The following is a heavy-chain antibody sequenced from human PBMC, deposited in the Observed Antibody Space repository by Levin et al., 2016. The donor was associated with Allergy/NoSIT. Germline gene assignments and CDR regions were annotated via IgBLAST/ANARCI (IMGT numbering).Heavy chain of an antibody. D-gene: IGHD1-26*01. CDR3: ARAGHDSGYDY. J-gene: IGHJ4*02. CDR1: GFGFSNYW. V-gene: IGHV3-7*01. Sequence: GGSLRLSCAASGFGFSNYWMSWVRQAPGKGLEWVGNIKEDGSEKTVIDSVKGRFTISRDNAKNSLYLQMNSLRVEDTAVYYCARAGHDSGYDYWGQGTLVTVSS. CDR2: IKEDGSEK.